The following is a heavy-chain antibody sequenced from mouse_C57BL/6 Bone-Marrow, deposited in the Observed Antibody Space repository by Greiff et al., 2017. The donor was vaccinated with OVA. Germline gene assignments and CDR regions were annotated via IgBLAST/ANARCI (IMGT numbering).Heavy chain of an antibody. CDR1: GFNIKDDY. CDR3: TTDPYYYGSSDWYCDV. D-gene: IGHD1-1*01. Sequence: EVQLQQSGAELVRPGASVKLSCTASGFNIKDDYMHWVKQRPQQGLEWIGWIDPENGDTEYASKFQGKATITADTSSNTAYLQLSSLTSEDTAVYDCTTDPYYYGSSDWYCDVWGTGTTVTVSS. V-gene: IGHV14-4*01. J-gene: IGHJ1*03. CDR2: IDPENGDT.